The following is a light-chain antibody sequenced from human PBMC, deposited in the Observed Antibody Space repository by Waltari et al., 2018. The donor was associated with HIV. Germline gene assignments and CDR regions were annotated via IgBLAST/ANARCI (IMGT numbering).Light chain of an antibody. J-gene: IGKJ3*01. CDR3: QQSYRSLT. CDR1: HNIITY. CDR2: AAS. V-gene: IGKV1-39*01. Sequence: DIQMTQSPSSLPASLGARFVITCRESHNIITYVNWYQQKPGRAPDLLIYAASTLRSGVPSRFSGSGSGTDFTLTISSLQPDDFATYYCQQSYRSLTFGPGTKVDV.